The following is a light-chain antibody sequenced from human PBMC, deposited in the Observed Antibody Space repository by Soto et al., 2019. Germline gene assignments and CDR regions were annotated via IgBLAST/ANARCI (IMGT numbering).Light chain of an antibody. J-gene: IGLJ2*01. CDR3: CSYAGSYTVV. CDR1: SSDVGGYNS. V-gene: IGLV2-11*01. Sequence: QSALTQPASVSGSPGQSITISCTGTSSDVGGYNSVSWYQQHPGKAPKLMIYDVSKRPSGVPDRFSGSKSGNTASLTISGLQAEDEADYYCCSYAGSYTVVFGGGTKVTVL. CDR2: DVS.